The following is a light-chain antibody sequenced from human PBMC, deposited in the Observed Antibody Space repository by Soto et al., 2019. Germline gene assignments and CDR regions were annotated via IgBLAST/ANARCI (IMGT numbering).Light chain of an antibody. V-gene: IGLV2-14*01. CDR2: EVS. CDR3: SSYRKSSTLVYV. Sequence: QSALTEPAAVTAAYGQSVTISCTGTGIDIGDSTYVSWYQQHPGKAPKLVTYEVSNRPSGVSDRFSGSKSGNKASLTISGLQAEDEADYYCSSYRKSSTLVYVFGTGTKV. CDR1: GIDIGDSTY. J-gene: IGLJ1*01.